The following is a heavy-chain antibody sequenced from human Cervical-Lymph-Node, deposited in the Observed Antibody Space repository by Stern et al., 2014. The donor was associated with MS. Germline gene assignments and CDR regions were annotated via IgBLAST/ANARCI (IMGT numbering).Heavy chain of an antibody. CDR2: IIPLFGTA. V-gene: IGHV1-69*01. J-gene: IGHJ2*01. Sequence: QMQLVQSGAEVKKPGSSVKVSCKTSGGNFNTFALSWVRQAPGQGLEWMGGIIPLFGTANYAQRFQDRVTITADASTSTAYMELSSLRSDDTAVYYCARTPLDSSGYVERSWYFDLWGRGTRVTVSS. CDR1: GGNFNTFA. CDR3: ARTPLDSSGYVERSWYFDL. D-gene: IGHD3-22*01.